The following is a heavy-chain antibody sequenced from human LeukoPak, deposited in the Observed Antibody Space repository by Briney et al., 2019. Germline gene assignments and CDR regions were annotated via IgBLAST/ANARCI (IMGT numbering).Heavy chain of an antibody. CDR2: ISSSSSYI. D-gene: IGHD3-10*01. Sequence: GGSLRLSCAASGFTFSSYSMNWVRQAPGKGLEWVSSISSSSSYIYYADSVKGRFTISRDNAKNSLYLQMNSLRAEDTAVYYCARSHSRGFGEQYYFDYWGQGTLVTVSS. V-gene: IGHV3-21*01. J-gene: IGHJ4*02. CDR3: ARSHSRGFGEQYYFDY. CDR1: GFTFSSYS.